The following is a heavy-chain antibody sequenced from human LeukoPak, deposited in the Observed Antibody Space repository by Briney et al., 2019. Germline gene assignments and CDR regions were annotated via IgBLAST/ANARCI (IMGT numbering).Heavy chain of an antibody. D-gene: IGHD3-16*01. Sequence: GGSLRLSCAASGFTFTDYPMNWVRQAPGRGLEWVANIRTSAASAYNTNYADSAQGRVIISRDDAKKTLYLHMNGLRDDDTAVYYCARDQRFAFDYWGQGILVTVSS. CDR2: IRTSAASAYNT. J-gene: IGHJ4*02. V-gene: IGHV3-48*02. CDR1: GFTFTDYP. CDR3: ARDQRFAFDY.